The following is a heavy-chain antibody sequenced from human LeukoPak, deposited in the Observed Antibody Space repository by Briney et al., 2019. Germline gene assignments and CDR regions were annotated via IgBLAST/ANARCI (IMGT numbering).Heavy chain of an antibody. D-gene: IGHD6-6*01. CDR3: ARAFIAARPGGWFDT. CDR1: GGSISSYY. V-gene: IGHV4-59*01. Sequence: SETLSLTCTVSGGSISSYYWTWIRQPPGKGLEWIGYIYYSGSTNYNPSLKSRVTISVDTSKNQFSLKLSSVTAADTAVYYCARAFIAARPGGWFDTWGQGTLVTVSS. J-gene: IGHJ5*02. CDR2: IYYSGST.